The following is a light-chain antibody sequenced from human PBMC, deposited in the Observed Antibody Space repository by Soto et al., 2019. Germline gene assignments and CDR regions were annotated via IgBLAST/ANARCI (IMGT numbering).Light chain of an antibody. CDR1: QDISNY. Sequence: DIQMTQSPSSLSASVGDRVTITCQASQDISNYLNWYQQKPGKAPKLLIYDASNLETGVPSRFSGSGSGTDFTFTISSLQPEDIATYYCQQYGTSPHTFGQGTNLEIK. V-gene: IGKV1-33*01. CDR3: QQYGTSPHT. J-gene: IGKJ2*01. CDR2: DAS.